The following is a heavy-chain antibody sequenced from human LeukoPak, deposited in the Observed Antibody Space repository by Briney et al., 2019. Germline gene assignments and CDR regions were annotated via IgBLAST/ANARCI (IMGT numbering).Heavy chain of an antibody. D-gene: IGHD4-23*01. CDR1: GGTFSSYA. Sequence: SVEVSCKASGGTFSSYAISWVRQAPGQGLEWMGRIIPILGIANYAQKFQGRVTITADKSTSTAYMELSSLRSEDTAVYYCAAGYGGNSLYFDYWGQGTLVTVSS. CDR3: AAGYGGNSLYFDY. CDR2: IIPILGIA. J-gene: IGHJ4*02. V-gene: IGHV1-69*04.